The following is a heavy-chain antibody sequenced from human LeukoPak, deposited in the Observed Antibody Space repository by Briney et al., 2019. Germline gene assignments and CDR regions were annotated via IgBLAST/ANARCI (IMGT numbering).Heavy chain of an antibody. V-gene: IGHV4-59*01. CDR3: SRWGAVNGFDI. J-gene: IGHJ3*02. CDR2: ISDSGSS. D-gene: IGHD3-16*01. Sequence: SETLSLTCTVSGGSISSFYWSWIRQSPGKGLEWIAYISDSGSSNYKSYLKSRVTISIDTSRNQFSLNLTSVAPADTAVYYCSRWGAVNGFDIWGQRTMVTVSS. CDR1: GGSISSFY.